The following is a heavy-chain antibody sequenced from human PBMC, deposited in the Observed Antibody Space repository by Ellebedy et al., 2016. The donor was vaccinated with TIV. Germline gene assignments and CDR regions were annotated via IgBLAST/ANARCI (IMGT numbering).Heavy chain of an antibody. CDR1: GFTFSDYT. V-gene: IGHV3-9*01. Sequence: SLKISXAVSGFTFSDYTMHWVRQAPGKGLEWVSGISWNSGSIGYADSVKGRFTISRDNAKNSLYLQMNSLRAEDTALYSCKKEVAGILTGQAGAFDIWGQGKMVTVS. J-gene: IGHJ3*02. CDR2: ISWNSGSI. CDR3: KKEVAGILTGQAGAFDI. D-gene: IGHD3-9*01.